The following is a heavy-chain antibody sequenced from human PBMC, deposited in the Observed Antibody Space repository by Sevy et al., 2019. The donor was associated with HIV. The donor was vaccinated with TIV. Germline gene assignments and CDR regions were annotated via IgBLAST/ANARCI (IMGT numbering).Heavy chain of an antibody. CDR1: GFTFSRYS. Sequence: GGSLRLSCAASGFTFSRYSMNWVRQAPGKGLEWISYISANSAAICYSDSVKGRFTVSRDNDNDALYLQLNSLRYDDTALYYCTRGPDCGGDCDIGFYYPLDVWGQGTTVTVSS. CDR3: TRGPDCGGDCDIGFYYPLDV. J-gene: IGHJ6*02. D-gene: IGHD2-21*02. CDR2: ISANSAAI. V-gene: IGHV3-48*02.